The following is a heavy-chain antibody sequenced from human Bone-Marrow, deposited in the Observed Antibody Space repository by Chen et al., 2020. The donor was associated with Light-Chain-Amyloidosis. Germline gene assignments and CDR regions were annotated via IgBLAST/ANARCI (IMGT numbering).Heavy chain of an antibody. V-gene: IGHV3-23*01. Sequence: EVQLLESGGGLVQPGGSLRLSCAASGFTFSSYAMSWVRQAPGKGLEWVSAISGSGGSTYYADSVKGRFTISRDNSKNTLYLQMNSLRAEDTAVYYCAKSKVDFWSGFPPHFDYWGQGTLVTVSS. CDR3: AKSKVDFWSGFPPHFDY. J-gene: IGHJ4*02. CDR2: ISGSGGST. CDR1: GFTFSSYA. D-gene: IGHD3-3*01.